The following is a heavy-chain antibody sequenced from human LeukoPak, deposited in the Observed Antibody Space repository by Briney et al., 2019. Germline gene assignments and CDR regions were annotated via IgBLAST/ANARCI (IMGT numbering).Heavy chain of an antibody. D-gene: IGHD3-16*01. V-gene: IGHV3-7*01. Sequence: PGGSLRLSCAASGFTFSSYWMSWVRQAPGKGLEWVANIKQDGSEKYYVDSVKGRFTISRDNAKNSLYLQMNSLRAEDTAVYYCASYDYVWGSYPHAFDIWGQGTMVTVSS. CDR3: ASYDYVWGSYPHAFDI. CDR2: IKQDGSEK. J-gene: IGHJ3*02. CDR1: GFTFSSYW.